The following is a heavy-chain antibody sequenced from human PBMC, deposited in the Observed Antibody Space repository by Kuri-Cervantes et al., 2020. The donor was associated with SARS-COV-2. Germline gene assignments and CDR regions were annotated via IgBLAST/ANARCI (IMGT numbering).Heavy chain of an antibody. D-gene: IGHD3-3*01. Sequence: SVKVSCKASGGTFSSYAISWVRQAPGQGLEWMGWISAYNGNTNYAQKFQGRVTITTDESTSTAYMELSSLRSEDTAVYYCASGRYYDFWSGYYPFDYWGQGTLVTVSS. V-gene: IGHV1-69*05. CDR3: ASGRYYDFWSGYYPFDY. CDR1: GGTFSSYA. J-gene: IGHJ4*02. CDR2: ISAYNGNT.